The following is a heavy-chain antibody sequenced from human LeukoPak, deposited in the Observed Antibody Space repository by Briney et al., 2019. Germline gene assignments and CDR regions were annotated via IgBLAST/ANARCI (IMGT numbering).Heavy chain of an antibody. J-gene: IGHJ4*02. V-gene: IGHV3-21*01. Sequence: GGSLRLSCAASGFTVSSNYMSWVRQAPGKGLEWVSSISSSSSYIYYADSVKGRFTISRDNAKNSLYLQMNSLRAEDTAVYYCARDLIVGTTIRYYFDYWGQGTLVTVSS. D-gene: IGHD1-26*01. CDR3: ARDLIVGTTIRYYFDY. CDR1: GFTVSSNY. CDR2: ISSSSSYI.